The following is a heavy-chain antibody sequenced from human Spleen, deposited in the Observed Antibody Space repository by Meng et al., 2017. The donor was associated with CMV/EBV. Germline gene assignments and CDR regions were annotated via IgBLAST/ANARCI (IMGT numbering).Heavy chain of an antibody. V-gene: IGHV3-30-3*01. CDR1: GFTFSSYA. Sequence: GESLKISCAASGFTFSSYAMHWVRQAPGKGLEWGAVISYDGSNKYYADSVKGRFTISRDNSKNTLYLQMNSLRAEDTAVYYCARDLLTYYYGSGSYYPIYYYGMDVWGQGTTVTVSS. J-gene: IGHJ6*02. D-gene: IGHD3-10*01. CDR2: ISYDGSNK. CDR3: ARDLLTYYYGSGSYYPIYYYGMDV.